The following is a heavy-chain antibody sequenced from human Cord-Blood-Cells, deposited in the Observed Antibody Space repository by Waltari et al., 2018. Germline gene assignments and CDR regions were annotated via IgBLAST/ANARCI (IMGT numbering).Heavy chain of an antibody. CDR2: IYYSGSN. CDR1: GGAISSYY. V-gene: IGHV4-59*01. J-gene: IGHJ6*03. CDR3: ARVEKVAGSWYYYYYYYMDV. D-gene: IGHD6-13*01. Sequence: GSGPGLGKPSETLSLRRTVAGGAISSYYSSWIRQPPRQGLEWSGYIYYSGSNNYNTSLKRRVTISVDTSKNQFSLKLSSVTAADTAVYYCARVEKVAGSWYYYYYYYMDVWGKGTTVTVSS.